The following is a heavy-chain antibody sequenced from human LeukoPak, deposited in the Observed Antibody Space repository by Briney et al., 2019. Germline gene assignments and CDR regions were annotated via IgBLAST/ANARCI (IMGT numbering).Heavy chain of an antibody. V-gene: IGHV1-2*06. CDR2: IYPNSGSK. J-gene: IGHJ4*02. D-gene: IGHD3-10*01. CDR3: ALLLWFGELLQRSDY. Sequence: ASVTVSRKPSRYTFTVYYIHWVRPAPGQGLGWVGRIYPNSGSKNYAQKFQGRVTMTRDTSISTAYMELSRLRSDDTAVYYCALLLWFGELLQRSDYWGQGTLVTVSS. CDR1: RYTFTVYY.